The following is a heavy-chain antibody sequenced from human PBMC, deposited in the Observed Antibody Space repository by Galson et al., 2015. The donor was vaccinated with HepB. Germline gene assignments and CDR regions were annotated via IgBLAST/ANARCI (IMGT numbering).Heavy chain of an antibody. Sequence: SLRLSCAASGFTFSTYAMSWVRQAPGKGLEWVSSISGRGGNTYYTDSVKGRFTISRDNSKKMVYLQMNSLRAEDTALYYCGKDPVRASYCPYGMDVWGQGTTVTVSS. CDR2: ISGRGGNT. CDR1: GFTFSTYA. D-gene: IGHD5-18*01. J-gene: IGHJ6*02. V-gene: IGHV3-23*01. CDR3: GKDPVRASYCPYGMDV.